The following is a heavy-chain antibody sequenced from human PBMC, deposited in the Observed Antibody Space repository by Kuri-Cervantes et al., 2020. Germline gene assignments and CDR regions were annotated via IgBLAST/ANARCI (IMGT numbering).Heavy chain of an antibody. CDR2: ISNDGSNK. J-gene: IGHJ4*02. CDR3: ARGPLYGDYYFDY. Sequence: GGSLRLSCAPSGFTFSSYAIHWVRQAPGKGLEWVAVISNDGSNKYYADSVKGRFTISRDNSKNTLYLQMNSLRAEDTAVYYCARGPLYGDYYFDYWGQGTLVTVSS. CDR1: GFTFSSYA. V-gene: IGHV3-30-3*01. D-gene: IGHD4-17*01.